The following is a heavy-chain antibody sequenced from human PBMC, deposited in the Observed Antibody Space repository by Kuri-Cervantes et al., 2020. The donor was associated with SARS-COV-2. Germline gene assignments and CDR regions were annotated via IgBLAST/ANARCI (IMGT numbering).Heavy chain of an antibody. CDR2: IYHSGST. V-gene: IGHV4-30-2*01. Sequence: SCTASGGSISSGGYYWSWIRQPPGKGLEWIGYIYHSGSTYYNPSLKSRVTISVDTSKSQFSLKLSSVTAADTAVYYCARAAPDIVVVPAAKYFDYWGQGTLVTVSS. J-gene: IGHJ4*02. CDR1: GGSISSGGYY. CDR3: ARAAPDIVVVPAAKYFDY. D-gene: IGHD2-2*01.